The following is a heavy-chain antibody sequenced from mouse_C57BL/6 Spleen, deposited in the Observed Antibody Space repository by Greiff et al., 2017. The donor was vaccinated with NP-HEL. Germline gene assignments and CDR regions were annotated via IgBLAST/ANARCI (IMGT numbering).Heavy chain of an antibody. CDR1: GFSFTSYA. D-gene: IGHD1-1*01. J-gene: IGHJ4*01. V-gene: IGHV2-9-1*01. Sequence: VKLMESGPGLVAPSQRLSITCTVSGFSFTSYAISWVRQPPGKGLEWLGVIWTGGGTNYNSALKSRLSISKDNSKSQVFLKMNSLQTDDTARYYCARDTTVVANYAMDYWGQGTSVTVSS. CDR3: ARDTTVVANYAMDY. CDR2: IWTGGGT.